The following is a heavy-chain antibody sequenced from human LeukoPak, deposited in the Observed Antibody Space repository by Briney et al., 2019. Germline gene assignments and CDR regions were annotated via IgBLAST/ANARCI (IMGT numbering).Heavy chain of an antibody. Sequence: PSQNLSLTCAVSGGSISSGGYYWSWIRQPPGKGLEWIGEINHSGSTNYNSSLKSRVTISVDTSKNQFSLKLSSVTAADTAVYYCARGYSEDFDYWGQGTLVTVSS. CDR1: GGSISSGGYY. D-gene: IGHD2-15*01. V-gene: IGHV4-30-2*01. J-gene: IGHJ4*02. CDR3: ARGYSEDFDY. CDR2: INHSGST.